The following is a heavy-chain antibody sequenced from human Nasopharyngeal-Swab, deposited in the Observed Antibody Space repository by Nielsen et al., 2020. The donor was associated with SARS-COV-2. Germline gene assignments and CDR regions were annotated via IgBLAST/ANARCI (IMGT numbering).Heavy chain of an antibody. CDR3: AKEEVYNWNDSGWFDP. Sequence: SSGGYYWSWIRQHPGKGLEWVSGISWNSGSIGYADSVKGRFTISRDNAKNSLYLQMNSLRAEDTALYYCAKEEVYNWNDSGWFDPWGQGTLVTVSS. J-gene: IGHJ5*02. V-gene: IGHV3-9*01. CDR2: ISWNSGSI. D-gene: IGHD1-1*01. CDR1: SSGGYY.